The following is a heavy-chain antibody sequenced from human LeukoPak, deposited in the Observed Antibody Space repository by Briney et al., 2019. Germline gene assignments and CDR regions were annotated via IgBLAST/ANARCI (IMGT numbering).Heavy chain of an antibody. CDR2: INHSGST. V-gene: IGHV4-34*01. CDR1: GGSFSGYY. J-gene: IGHJ4*02. CDR3: ATTTVTKTSYFDN. D-gene: IGHD4-17*01. Sequence: PSETLSLTCAVYGGSFSGYYWSWIRQPPGKGLEWIGEINHSGSTNYNPSLKSRVTISGDTSKNQFSLRLSSVTAADTAVYYCATTTVTKTSYFDNWGQGTLVTVSS.